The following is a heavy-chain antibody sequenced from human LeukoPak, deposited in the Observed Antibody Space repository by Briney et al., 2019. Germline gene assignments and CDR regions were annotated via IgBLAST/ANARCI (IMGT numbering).Heavy chain of an antibody. J-gene: IGHJ4*02. CDR3: ATPPLRYCDWTIN. Sequence: GGSLRLSCAASGFTFSSYEMNWVRQAPGKGLEWVSYISSSSSTIYYADSVKGRFTISRDNAKNSLYLQMNSLRAEDTAVYYCATPPLRYCDWTINWGQGTLVTVSS. D-gene: IGHD3-9*01. V-gene: IGHV3-48*03. CDR2: ISSSSSTI. CDR1: GFTFSSYE.